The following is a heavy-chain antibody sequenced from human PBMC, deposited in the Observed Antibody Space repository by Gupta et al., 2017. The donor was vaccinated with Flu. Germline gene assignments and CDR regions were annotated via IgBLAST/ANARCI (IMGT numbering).Heavy chain of an antibody. CDR3: ASYVWEFSNYGYYYGMDV. J-gene: IGHJ6*02. V-gene: IGHV4-39*01. CDR2: IFYIGST. CDR1: GGSISSSSYY. D-gene: IGHD3-16*01. Sequence: QLQLQESGPGLVKPSETLSLTCTVSGGSISSSSYYWGWNRQPPGKGLEWIGSIFYIGSTYYNPSLKSRVTISVDTSKNQFSLKLSSVTAADTAVYYCASYVWEFSNYGYYYGMDVWGQGTTVTVSS.